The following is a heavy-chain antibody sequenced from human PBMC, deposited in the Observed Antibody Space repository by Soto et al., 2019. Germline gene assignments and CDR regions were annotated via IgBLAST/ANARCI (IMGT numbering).Heavy chain of an antibody. CDR2: IYYRGTT. CDR3: ARLCMQVVSRVVVVGAIQSLVFDH. V-gene: IGHV4-59*01. J-gene: IGHJ4*02. D-gene: IGHD2-15*01. CDR1: GGSISGNY. Sequence: SETLSLTCSVSGGSISGNYWSWVRQSPGKGLEWIGYIYYRGTTHYSPSLKSRVTISLDTSKSQFSLRLNSVTAADTAVYYCARLCMQVVSRVVVVGAIQSLVFDHWGLGTLVTVSS.